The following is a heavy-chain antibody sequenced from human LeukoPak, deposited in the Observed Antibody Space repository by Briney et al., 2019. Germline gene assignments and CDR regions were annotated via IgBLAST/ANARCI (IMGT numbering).Heavy chain of an antibody. CDR1: GFTFSNFW. CDR3: ARRSAAKDAFDF. V-gene: IGHV3-7*01. J-gene: IGHJ3*01. CDR2: IKQDGSEK. Sequence: GGSLRLSCAAAGFTFSNFWMSWVRQAPGKGLEWVANIKQDGSEKYYVDSVKGRFTTSRDNAKNTLYLQMNSLRAEDTAVYYCARRSAAKDAFDFWGQGTMVTVSS. D-gene: IGHD6-25*01.